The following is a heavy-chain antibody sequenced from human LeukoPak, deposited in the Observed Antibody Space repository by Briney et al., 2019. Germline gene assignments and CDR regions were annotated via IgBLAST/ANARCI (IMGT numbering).Heavy chain of an antibody. CDR1: GGSISSYY. D-gene: IGHD2-2*01. V-gene: IGHV4-59*01. CDR2: IYYSGST. CDR3: ATSGAPAAIPYYYGMDV. Sequence: PSETLSLTCTVSGGSISSYYWSWIRQPPGKGLEWIGYIYYSGSTNYNPSLKSRVTISVDTSKNQFSLKLSSVTAADTAVYYCATSGAPAAIPYYYGMDVWGQGTTVTVSS. J-gene: IGHJ6*02.